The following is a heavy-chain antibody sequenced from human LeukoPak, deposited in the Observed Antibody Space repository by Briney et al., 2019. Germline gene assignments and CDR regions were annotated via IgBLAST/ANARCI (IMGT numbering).Heavy chain of an antibody. J-gene: IGHJ4*02. CDR2: INHSGST. CDR3: ARGRHGSAYYFDY. D-gene: IGHD2-15*01. Sequence: PSETLSLTCAVYGGSFSGYYWSWIRQPPGKGLEWIGEINHSGSTNYNPSLKSRVTISVDTSKNQFSLKLSSVTAADTAVYYCARGRHGSAYYFDYWGQGTLVTVSS. CDR1: GGSFSGYY. V-gene: IGHV4-34*01.